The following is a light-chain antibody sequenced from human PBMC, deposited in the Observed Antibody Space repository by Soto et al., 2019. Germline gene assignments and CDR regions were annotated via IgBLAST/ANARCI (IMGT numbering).Light chain of an antibody. CDR3: QQGHNWPLT. CDR2: VTS. J-gene: IGKJ5*01. V-gene: IGKV1-12*01. CDR1: QGLSDS. Sequence: DIQMTQSPSSVSASVGDRVTITCRATQGLSDSLAWYQQKPGKAPKLLISVTSRLQSGVPSRFSGSASGTDFTLTIDRLQPEDLATYYCQQGHNWPLTFVQGTRLEIK.